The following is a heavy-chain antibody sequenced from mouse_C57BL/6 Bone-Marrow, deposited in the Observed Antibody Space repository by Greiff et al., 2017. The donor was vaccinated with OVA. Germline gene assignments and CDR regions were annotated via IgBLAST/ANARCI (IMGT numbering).Heavy chain of an antibody. D-gene: IGHD2-1*01. CDR3: ARQRGNRYYYAMDY. V-gene: IGHV5-12*01. CDR2: ISNGGGST. Sequence: EVMLVESGGGLVQPGGSLKLSCAASGFTFSDYYMYWVRQTPEKRLEWVAYISNGGGSTYYPDTVKGRFTISRDNAKNTLYLQMSRLKSEDTARYYCARQRGNRYYYAMDYWGQGTSVTVSS. J-gene: IGHJ4*01. CDR1: GFTFSDYY.